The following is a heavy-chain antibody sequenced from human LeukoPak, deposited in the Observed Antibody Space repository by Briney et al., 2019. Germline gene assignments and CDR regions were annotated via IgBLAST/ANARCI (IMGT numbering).Heavy chain of an antibody. CDR2: IYSGGIT. V-gene: IGHV3-53*01. D-gene: IGHD2-2*01. CDR1: GFTVSSNY. CDR3: ASGDCSSTSCSVYYYAMDV. J-gene: IGHJ6*02. Sequence: GSLRPSCAASGFTVSSNYMSWVRQAPGKGLEWVSVIYSGGITYYADSVEGRFIISRDNSKSTLYLQMNSLRAEDTAVYYCASGDCSSTSCSVYYYAMDVWGQGTTVTVSS.